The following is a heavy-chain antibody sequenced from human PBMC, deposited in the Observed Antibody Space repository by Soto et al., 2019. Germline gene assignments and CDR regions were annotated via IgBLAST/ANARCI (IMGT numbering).Heavy chain of an antibody. CDR2: IIPIFGTA. V-gene: IGHV1-69*01. CDR3: ARTYYYGSGNYDAFDI. J-gene: IGHJ3*02. CDR1: GGTFSSYA. D-gene: IGHD3-10*01. Sequence: QVQLVQSGAEVKKPGSSVKVSCKASGGTFSSYAISWVRQAPGQGLEWMGGIIPIFGTANYAQKFQGRVTNTADETTTTAYMELSSLRSEDTAVYYCARTYYYGSGNYDAFDIWGQGTMVTVSS.